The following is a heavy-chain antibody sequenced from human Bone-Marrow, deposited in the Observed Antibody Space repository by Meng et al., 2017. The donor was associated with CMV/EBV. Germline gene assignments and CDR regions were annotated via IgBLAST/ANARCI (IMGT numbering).Heavy chain of an antibody. V-gene: IGHV3-15*01. Sequence: FTFSNAWMSWVRQAPGKGLEWVGRIKSKTDGGTTDYAAPVKGRFTISRDDSKNTLYLQMNSLKTEDTAVYYCTATYYDSSGYYPFDYWGQGTLVTVSS. CDR2: IKSKTDGGTT. J-gene: IGHJ4*02. CDR3: TATYYDSSGYYPFDY. D-gene: IGHD3-22*01. CDR1: FTFSNAW.